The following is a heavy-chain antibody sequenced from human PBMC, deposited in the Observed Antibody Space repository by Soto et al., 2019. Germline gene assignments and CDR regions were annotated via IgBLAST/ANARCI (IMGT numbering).Heavy chain of an antibody. D-gene: IGHD3-3*01. Sequence: GGSLRLSWAASGFTFSSYGMHWVRQAPGKGLEWVAVISYDGSNKYYADSVKGRFTISRDNSKNTLYLQMNSLRAEDTAVYYCAKDRRDFWSGLNLNWGQGTLVTVSS. V-gene: IGHV3-30*18. CDR3: AKDRRDFWSGLNLN. J-gene: IGHJ4*02. CDR1: GFTFSSYG. CDR2: ISYDGSNK.